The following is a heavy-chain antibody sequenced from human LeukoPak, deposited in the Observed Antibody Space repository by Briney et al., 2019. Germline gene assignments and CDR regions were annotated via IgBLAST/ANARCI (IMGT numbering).Heavy chain of an antibody. V-gene: IGHV4-59*11. D-gene: IGHD2-15*01. CDR2: IYYSGST. Sequence: PSETLSLTCTVSGGSISSHYWSWIRQPPGKGLEWIGYIYYSGSTNYNPSLKSRVTISEDTSKNQFSLKLSSVTAADTAVYYCAREGPTYSAFDYWGQGTLVTVSS. CDR1: GGSISSHY. CDR3: AREGPTYSAFDY. J-gene: IGHJ4*02.